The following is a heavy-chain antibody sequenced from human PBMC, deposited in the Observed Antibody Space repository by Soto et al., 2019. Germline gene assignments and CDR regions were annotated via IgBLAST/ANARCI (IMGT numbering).Heavy chain of an antibody. Sequence: SETLSLTCGVSGGSFGSSAYYWGWIRQAPGKGLEWIGSINYSGSTYYNPSLKSRVTISVDTSRNQFSLKLSSVTAADTALYYCSRRAPEGFDPWGQGTLVTVYS. CDR2: INYSGST. J-gene: IGHJ5*02. CDR3: SRRAPEGFDP. CDR1: GGSFGSSAYY. V-gene: IGHV4-39*01.